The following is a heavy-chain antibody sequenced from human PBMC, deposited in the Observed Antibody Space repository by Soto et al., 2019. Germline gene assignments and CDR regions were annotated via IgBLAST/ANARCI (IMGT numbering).Heavy chain of an antibody. Sequence: PSQTRSLTWTVSAGSTSRGVRYWCWVRQHPGKGLEWIGYIYYSGSTYYNPSLKSRVTISVDTSKNQFSLKLSSVTAADTAVYYCASGEGATGGYYYYYGMDVWGQGTTVS. CDR2: IYYSGST. D-gene: IGHD1-26*01. CDR3: ASGEGATGGYYYYYGMDV. J-gene: IGHJ6*02. V-gene: IGHV4-31*02. CDR1: AGSTSRGVRY.